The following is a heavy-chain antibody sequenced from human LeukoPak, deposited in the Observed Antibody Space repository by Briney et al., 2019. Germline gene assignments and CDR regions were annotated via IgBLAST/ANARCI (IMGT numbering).Heavy chain of an antibody. J-gene: IGHJ3*02. CDR1: GFTFSSYS. CDR3: ARDQGVDAFDI. V-gene: IGHV3-48*04. CDR2: ISSSSSTI. Sequence: GGSLRLSCAASGFTFSSYSMNWVRQAPGKGLEWVSYISSSSSTIYYADSVKGRFTISRDNAKNSLYLQMNSLRAEDTAVYYCARDQGVDAFDIWGQGTMATVSS.